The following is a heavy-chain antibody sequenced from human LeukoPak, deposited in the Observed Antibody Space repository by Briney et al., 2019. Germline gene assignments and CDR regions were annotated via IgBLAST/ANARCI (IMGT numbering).Heavy chain of an antibody. D-gene: IGHD6-19*01. V-gene: IGHV3-30*18. CDR1: GFTFSNYG. Sequence: PGGSLRLSCAASGFTFSNYGMHWVRQAPGKGLEWVAVISYDGSTTYYADSVKGRFTISRDSSKNTLYLQMNSLRAEDTAVYYCAKEYSSGWVDYWGQGTLVTVSS. J-gene: IGHJ4*02. CDR3: AKEYSSGWVDY. CDR2: ISYDGSTT.